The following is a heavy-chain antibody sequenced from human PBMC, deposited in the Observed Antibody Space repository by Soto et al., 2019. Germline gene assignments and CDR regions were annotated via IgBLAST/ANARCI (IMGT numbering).Heavy chain of an antibody. Sequence: PSETLSLTCAVSGYSISSGYYWGWIRQPPGKGLEWIGSIYHSGSTYYNPSLKSRVTISVDTSKNQFSLKLSSVTAADTAVYYCARVVAVAGFDYWGQGTLVTVS. J-gene: IGHJ4*02. V-gene: IGHV4-38-2*01. CDR2: IYHSGST. D-gene: IGHD6-19*01. CDR1: GYSISSGYY. CDR3: ARVVAVAGFDY.